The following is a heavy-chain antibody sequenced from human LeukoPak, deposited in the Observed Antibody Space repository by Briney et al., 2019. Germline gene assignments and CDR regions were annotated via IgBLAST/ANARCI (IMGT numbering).Heavy chain of an antibody. V-gene: IGHV4-34*09. CDR2: INHSGTT. Sequence: SQTLSLTCAVYDGSFSGFYWAWIRQSPGKGLEWIGEINHSGTTYLNPSFKSRISISVDTSKNQFSLKLSSVTAADTAVYYCARDPWNPGIAAAASDYWGQGTLVTVSS. CDR3: ARDPWNPGIAAAASDY. D-gene: IGHD6-13*01. CDR1: DGSFSGFY. J-gene: IGHJ4*02.